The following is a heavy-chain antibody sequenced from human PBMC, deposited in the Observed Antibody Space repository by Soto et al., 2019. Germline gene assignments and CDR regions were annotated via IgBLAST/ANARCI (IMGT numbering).Heavy chain of an antibody. Sequence: GGSLRLSCAASGFTFSSYGMHWVRQAPGKGLEWVAVIWYDGSNKYYADSVKGRFTISRDNSKNTLYLQMNSLRAEDTAVYYCAREGAAAALDYWGQGTLVTVSS. V-gene: IGHV3-33*01. CDR2: IWYDGSNK. CDR1: GFTFSSYG. CDR3: AREGAAAALDY. J-gene: IGHJ4*02. D-gene: IGHD6-13*01.